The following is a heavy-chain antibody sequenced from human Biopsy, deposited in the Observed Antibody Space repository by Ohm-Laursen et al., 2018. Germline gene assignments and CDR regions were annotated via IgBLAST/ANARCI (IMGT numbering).Heavy chain of an antibody. V-gene: IGHV1-2*02. D-gene: IGHD3-3*01. CDR2: IYPNSGDT. J-gene: IGHJ4*02. Sequence: ASVKVSCTASGYTLTGYAMHWVRQAPGQGLEWMGSIYPNSGDTDFAQKFQGRVSMTRDTSVSTAYLELSSLRSDDTAIYYCARDLLEWSLPSWGQGTLVTVSS. CDR1: GYTLTGYA. CDR3: ARDLLEWSLPS.